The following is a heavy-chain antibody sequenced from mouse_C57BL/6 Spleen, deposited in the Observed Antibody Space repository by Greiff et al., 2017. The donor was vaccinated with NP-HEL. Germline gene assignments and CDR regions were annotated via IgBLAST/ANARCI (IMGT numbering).Heavy chain of an antibody. Sequence: VQLQQSGAELVRPGASVKLSCTASGFNIKDDYMHWVKQRPEQGLEWIGWIDPENGDTEYASKFQGKATITADTSSNTAYLQLSSLTSEDTAVYYCTTSQPYGSSSYAMDYWGQGTSVTVSS. CDR1: GFNIKDDY. D-gene: IGHD1-1*01. J-gene: IGHJ4*01. CDR2: IDPENGDT. V-gene: IGHV14-4*01. CDR3: TTSQPYGSSSYAMDY.